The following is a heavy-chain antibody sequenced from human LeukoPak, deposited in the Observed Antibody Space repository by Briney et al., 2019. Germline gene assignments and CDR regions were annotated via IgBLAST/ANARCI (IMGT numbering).Heavy chain of an antibody. V-gene: IGHV1-18*01. CDR3: ARGSYYYAIYYFDY. CDR1: GYTFTSYG. CDR2: ISAYNGNT. D-gene: IGHD3-10*01. J-gene: IGHJ4*02. Sequence: ASVKVSCKASGYTFTSYGITWVRQAPGQGLEWMGWISAYNGNTDYAQNLQGRVTMTTDTSTSTAYMELRSLRSDDTAVYYCARGSYYYAIYYFDYWGQGTLVTVSS.